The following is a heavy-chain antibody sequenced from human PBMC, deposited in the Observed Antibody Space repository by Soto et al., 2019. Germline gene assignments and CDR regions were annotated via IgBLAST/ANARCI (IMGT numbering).Heavy chain of an antibody. CDR1: GASVSGGIYY. CDR2: IYYSGST. D-gene: IGHD1-7*01. J-gene: IGHJ4*02. CDR3: ASRDPGTSVDY. Sequence: SETLSLTCTVSGASVSGGIYYWIWIRQPPGKGLDWIGYIYYSGSTNYNPSLKSRVTISVDTSKNQLSLKVTSLTAADTAVYYCASRDPGTSVDYWGQGTLVTVSS. V-gene: IGHV4-61*01.